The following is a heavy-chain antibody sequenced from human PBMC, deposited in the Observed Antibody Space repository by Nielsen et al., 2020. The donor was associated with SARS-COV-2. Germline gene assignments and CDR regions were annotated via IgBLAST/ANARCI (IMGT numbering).Heavy chain of an antibody. CDR1: GYTFTSYD. CDR3: ARRADYYDSSAYYY. J-gene: IGHJ4*02. D-gene: IGHD3-22*01. V-gene: IGHV1-8*01. Sequence: ASVKVSCKASGYTFTSYDINWVRQATGQGLEWMGWMNPNSGNTGYAQKFKGRVTMTRDTSISTAYMELSSLKSEDTAVYYCARRADYYDSSAYYYWGQGILVTVSS. CDR2: MNPNSGNT.